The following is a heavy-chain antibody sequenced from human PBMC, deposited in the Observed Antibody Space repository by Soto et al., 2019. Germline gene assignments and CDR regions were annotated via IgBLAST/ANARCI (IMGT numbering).Heavy chain of an antibody. V-gene: IGHV4-30-2*06. CDR1: GGSISSGGYS. CDR2: TYQSGSA. J-gene: IGHJ6*02. CDR3: ARDYYGMDV. Sequence: SETLSLTCTVPGGSISSGGYSWTWIRQSPGKGLEWIGYTYQSGSAYYNPSLKSRVTISVDRSKNQFSLNLTSVTAADTAVYYCARDYYGMDVWGQGTTVTVSS.